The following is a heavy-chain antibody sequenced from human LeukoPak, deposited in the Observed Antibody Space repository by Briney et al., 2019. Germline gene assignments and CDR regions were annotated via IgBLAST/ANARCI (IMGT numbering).Heavy chain of an antibody. D-gene: IGHD6-25*01. J-gene: IGHJ4*02. CDR2: IYYSGST. V-gene: IGHV4-59*12. CDR1: GHPSSSYS. CDR3: ARVLTTYSSGSDY. Sequence: PSETLSLTCTVSGHPSSSYSYNWIRQPPGKGLEWIGYIYYSGSTYYNPSLKSRVTISVDTSKNQFSLKLSSVTAADTAVYYCARVLTTYSSGSDYWGQGTLVTVSS.